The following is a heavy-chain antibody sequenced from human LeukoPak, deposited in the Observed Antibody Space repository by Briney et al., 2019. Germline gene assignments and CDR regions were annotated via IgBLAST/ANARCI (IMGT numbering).Heavy chain of an antibody. Sequence: SSETLSLTCTVSDDSISSGAYSWVWVRQPPGKGLEFIGTVYYGGKTYYNPSLKSRVTMSVDTPKKHFSLNLTSVNAADTAVYYCARLRAARYFFDYWGQGARVTVSS. D-gene: IGHD6-6*01. CDR3: ARLRAARYFFDY. V-gene: IGHV4-39*02. CDR1: DDSISSGAYS. J-gene: IGHJ4*02. CDR2: VYYGGKT.